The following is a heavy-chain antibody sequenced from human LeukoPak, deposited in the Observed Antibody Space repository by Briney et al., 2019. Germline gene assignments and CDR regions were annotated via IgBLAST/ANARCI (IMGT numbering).Heavy chain of an antibody. V-gene: IGHV7-4-1*02. CDR1: GYTFTSHS. CDR2: ITTNTGNP. J-gene: IGHJ4*02. Sequence: GASVKVSCKASGYTFTSHSINWLRQAPGQGLEWRGWITTNTGNPTYAQGFTGRFVFSLDTSVSTAYLQISSLKAEDTAVYYCARLRGPNCSGGSCYDYWGQGTLVTVSS. D-gene: IGHD2-15*01. CDR3: ARLRGPNCSGGSCYDY.